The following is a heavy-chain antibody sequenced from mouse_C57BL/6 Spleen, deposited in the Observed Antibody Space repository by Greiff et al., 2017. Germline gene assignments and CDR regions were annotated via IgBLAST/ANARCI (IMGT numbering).Heavy chain of an antibody. J-gene: IGHJ3*01. D-gene: IGHD1-1*01. V-gene: IGHV2-6*01. CDR3: ASEGYYGSRVPFAY. Sequence: VNLVESGPGLVAPSQSLSITCTVSGFSLTSYGVDWVRQSPGKGLEWLGVIWGVGSTNYNSALKSRLSISKDNSKSQVFLKMTSLQTDDTAMYYCASEGYYGSRVPFAYWGQGTLVTVSA. CDR1: GFSLTSYG. CDR2: IWGVGST.